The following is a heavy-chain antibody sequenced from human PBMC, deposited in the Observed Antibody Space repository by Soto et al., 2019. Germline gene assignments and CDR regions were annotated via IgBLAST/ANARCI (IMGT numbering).Heavy chain of an antibody. CDR3: ARQTGTTPSSHYLGLDV. D-gene: IGHD1-1*01. CDR2: IYAGDSGT. CDR1: GYSFTTYC. V-gene: IGHV5-51*01. J-gene: IGHJ6*02. Sequence: GESLKISGKGSGYSFTTYCIGWVRQMPWKGLEWMGIIYAGDSGTRYSPSFQGQVTISVDKSISTAYLQWSSLKASDSAMYYCARQTGTTPSSHYLGLDVWGQGTTVTVSS.